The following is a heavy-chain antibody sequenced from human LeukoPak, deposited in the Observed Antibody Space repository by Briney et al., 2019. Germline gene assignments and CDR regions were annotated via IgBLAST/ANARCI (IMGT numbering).Heavy chain of an antibody. D-gene: IGHD6-13*01. J-gene: IGHJ5*02. CDR3: ARDGYSSSWYGDWFDP. V-gene: IGHV1-18*01. Sequence: ASVKVSCKASGYTFTSYGISWVRQAPGQGLEWMGWISAYNGNTNYAQKLQGRVTMTTDTSTSTAYMELRSLRSDDTAVYYCARDGYSSSWYGDWFDPWGQGTLVTVSS. CDR2: ISAYNGNT. CDR1: GYTFTSYG.